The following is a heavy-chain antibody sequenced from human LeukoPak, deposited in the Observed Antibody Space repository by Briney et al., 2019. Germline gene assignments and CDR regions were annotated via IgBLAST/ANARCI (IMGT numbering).Heavy chain of an antibody. V-gene: IGHV4-59*01. J-gene: IGHJ6*02. CDR2: IYYDGST. D-gene: IGHD3-22*01. CDR3: ARALYYDSSGPLTMDV. Sequence: PSETLSLTCTVSGVSINDFYWTWIRQPPGNGLEWIGYIYYDGSTDYNPSLKSRVTMSIDTSRSQFSLKLNSVTAADTAVYYCARALYYDSSGPLTMDVWGQGTTVTVSS. CDR1: GVSINDFY.